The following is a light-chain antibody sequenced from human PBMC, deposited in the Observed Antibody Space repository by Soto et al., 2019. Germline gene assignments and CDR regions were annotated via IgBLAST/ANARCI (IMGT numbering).Light chain of an antibody. V-gene: IGKV3-20*01. CDR3: QQYGSSLVT. CDR1: QSVSSSY. J-gene: IGKJ1*01. Sequence: EIVLTQPPGTLSLSPGERATLSCRASQSVSSSYLAWYQQKPGQAPRLLIYGASSRATGIPDRFSGSGSGTDFTLTISRLEPEDFAVYYCQQYGSSLVTFGQGTKVDIK. CDR2: GAS.